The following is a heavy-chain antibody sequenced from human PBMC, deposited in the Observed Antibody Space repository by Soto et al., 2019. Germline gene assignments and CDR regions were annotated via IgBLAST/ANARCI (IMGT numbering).Heavy chain of an antibody. Sequence: QITLKESGPPLVKPTQTLTLTCTFSGFSLSTSGVGVGWIRQPPGKALEWLALIYWDDDKRYSPSLKSRLTLTKDSPKSQVVLTMTNMDPVDTATYYCARLYCITSSCYGMDVWGQGTTVTVSS. J-gene: IGHJ6*02. CDR3: ARLYCITSSCYGMDV. V-gene: IGHV2-5*02. D-gene: IGHD2-2*01. CDR1: GFSLSTSGVG. CDR2: IYWDDDK.